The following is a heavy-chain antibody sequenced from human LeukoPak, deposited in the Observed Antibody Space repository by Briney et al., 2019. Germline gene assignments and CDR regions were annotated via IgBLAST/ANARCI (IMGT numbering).Heavy chain of an antibody. V-gene: IGHV3-23*01. J-gene: IGHJ4*02. Sequence: GGSLRLSCAASGFTLPGHTMTWLRKAPGKGLEWGSIIGGRDDRTYYADFVKGRFTISRDTSKNILYLQMNNLRAEDTALYYCAKDPNPLYDLWSGYKWGQGTLVTVSS. CDR3: AKDPNPLYDLWSGYK. CDR2: IGGRDDRT. D-gene: IGHD3-3*01. CDR1: GFTLPGHT.